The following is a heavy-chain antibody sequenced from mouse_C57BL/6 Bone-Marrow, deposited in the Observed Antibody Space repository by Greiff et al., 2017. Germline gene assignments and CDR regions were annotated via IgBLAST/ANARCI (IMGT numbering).Heavy chain of an antibody. CDR1: GFSFNTYA. D-gene: IGHD1-1*01. V-gene: IGHV10-1*01. CDR2: IRSKSNNYAT. J-gene: IGHJ1*03. Sequence: EVNLVESGGGLVQPKGSLKLSCAASGFSFNTYAMNWVRQAPGKGLEWVARIRSKSNNYATYYADSVKDRFTISRDDSESMLYLQMNNLKTEDTAMYYCVRNPSYSRYFDVWGTGTTVTVSS. CDR3: VRNPSYSRYFDV.